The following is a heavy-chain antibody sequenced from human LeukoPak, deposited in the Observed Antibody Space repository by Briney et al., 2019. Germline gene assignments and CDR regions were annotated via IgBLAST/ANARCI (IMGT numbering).Heavy chain of an antibody. Sequence: PGGSLRLSCAASGFTFSSYSINWVRQAPGKGLEWVSYINSSSGSIYYGDSVKGRFTVSRDNAKSSLYLQMNSLGAEDTAVYYCAISPYYYDTSGGVWGQGTMVTVSS. CDR2: INSSSGSI. D-gene: IGHD3-22*01. CDR3: AISPYYYDTSGGV. J-gene: IGHJ6*02. CDR1: GFTFSSYS. V-gene: IGHV3-48*04.